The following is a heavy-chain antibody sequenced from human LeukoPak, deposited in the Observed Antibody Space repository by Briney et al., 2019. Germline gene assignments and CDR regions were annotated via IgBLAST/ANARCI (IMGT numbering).Heavy chain of an antibody. V-gene: IGHV1-2*02. CDR1: GYTFTGYY. Sequence: ASVKVSCKASGYTFTGYYIHWVRQAPGQGLEWMGWINPNSGDTNSAQRFQGRVTMTGDTSFSTAYMEVTSLTSDDTAVFYCAGQGSSWIDFWGQGTLVTVSS. CDR2: INPNSGDT. CDR3: AGQGSSWIDF. J-gene: IGHJ4*02. D-gene: IGHD6-13*01.